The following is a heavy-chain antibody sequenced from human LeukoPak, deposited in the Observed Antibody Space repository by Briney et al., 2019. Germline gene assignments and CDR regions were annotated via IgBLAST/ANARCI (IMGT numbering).Heavy chain of an antibody. CDR3: AKSNGYGLIDI. CDR1: GYSISSGYF. V-gene: IGHV4-38-2*02. D-gene: IGHD3-22*01. J-gene: IGHJ3*02. Sequence: SETLFLTCNVSGYSISSGYFWGWIRQPPGKGLEWIGCIFHTGSTYYNPSLKSRVTISVDTSKNQFSLKLSSVSAADTAVYYCAKSNGYGLIDIWGQGTMVTVSS. CDR2: IFHTGST.